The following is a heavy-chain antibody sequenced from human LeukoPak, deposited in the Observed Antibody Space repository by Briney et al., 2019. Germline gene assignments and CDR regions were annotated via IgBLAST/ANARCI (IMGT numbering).Heavy chain of an antibody. Sequence: PSETLSLTCAVYGGSFSGYYWSWIRQPPGKGLEWIGGINHSGSTNYNPSLKSRVTISVDTSKNQFSLKLSSVTAADTAVYYCARDCSGGSCLGFDPWGQGTLVTVSS. CDR2: INHSGST. V-gene: IGHV4-34*01. CDR3: ARDCSGGSCLGFDP. J-gene: IGHJ5*02. D-gene: IGHD2-15*01. CDR1: GGSFSGYY.